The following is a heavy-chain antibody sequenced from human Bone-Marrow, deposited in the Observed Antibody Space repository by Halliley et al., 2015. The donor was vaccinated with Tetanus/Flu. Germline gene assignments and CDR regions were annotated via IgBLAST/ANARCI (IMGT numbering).Heavy chain of an antibody. D-gene: IGHD1-26*01. V-gene: IGHV3-15*01. J-gene: IGHJ4*02. CDR3: TSGMGATDHDY. CDR2: KRKTASGTR. Sequence: KRKTASGTRSLAAPVKGRFAISRDDSKPTLYLQMKSLKSEDTGMYYCTSGMGATDHDYWGQGTLVTVSS.